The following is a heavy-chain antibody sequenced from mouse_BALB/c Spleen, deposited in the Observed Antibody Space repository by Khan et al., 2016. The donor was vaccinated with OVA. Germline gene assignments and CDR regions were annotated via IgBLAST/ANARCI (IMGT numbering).Heavy chain of an antibody. CDR3: APVGPAYGSFAY. V-gene: IGHV1S136*01. J-gene: IGHJ3*01. Sequence: VQLQQSGPELVKPGASVKMSCKASAYTFTSYVMHWVKQKPGLGLEWIGYIYPFNDDTKYNEKFKGKATLTSDKSSSTAYMELSSLTYEDSAVYYWAPVGPAYGSFAYWGQGTLVTVSA. D-gene: IGHD1-1*01. CDR1: AYTFTSYV. CDR2: IYPFNDDT.